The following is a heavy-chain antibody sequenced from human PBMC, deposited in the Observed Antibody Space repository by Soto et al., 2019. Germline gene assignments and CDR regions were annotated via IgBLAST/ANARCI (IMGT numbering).Heavy chain of an antibody. CDR3: AMVDVYVTPSPQDV. J-gene: IGHJ6*02. Sequence: QVQLVQSGAEVKNPGASVKVSCKASGYTLTRYGIGWARQAPGQGLEWMGWINTYNGNTNYAQNVQGRVTLTTDTSTSTAYMERRSLRSNDTAIYYCAMVDVYVTPSPQDVWGQGTTVIVSS. CDR1: GYTLTRYG. CDR2: INTYNGNT. D-gene: IGHD3-16*01. V-gene: IGHV1-18*01.